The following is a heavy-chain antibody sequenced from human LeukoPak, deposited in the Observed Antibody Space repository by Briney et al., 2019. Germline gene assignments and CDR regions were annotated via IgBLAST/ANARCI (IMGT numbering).Heavy chain of an antibody. V-gene: IGHV3-7*01. D-gene: IGHD6-13*01. CDR3: ASWAAAVLGDY. CDR1: GFTFSSYW. J-gene: IGHJ4*02. CDR2: IKQDGSEK. Sequence: GGSLRLSCAASGFTFSSYWMSWVRQAPGKGLEWAANIKQDGSEKYYVDSVKGRFTISRDNAKNSLYLQMNSLRAEDTAVYYCASWAAAVLGDYWGQGTLVTVSS.